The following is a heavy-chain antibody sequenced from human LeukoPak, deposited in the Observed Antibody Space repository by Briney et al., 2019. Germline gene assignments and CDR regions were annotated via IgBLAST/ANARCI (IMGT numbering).Heavy chain of an antibody. CDR1: GFSFSSYS. D-gene: IGHD6-13*01. J-gene: IGHJ5*02. Sequence: GGSLRLSCAASGFSFSSYSMNWVRQAPGKGLEWVSYISSSGSTIYYADSVKGRFTISRDNAKNSLYPQMNSLRAEDTAVYYCARDNRYSIFNWFDPWGQGTLVTVSS. CDR3: ARDNRYSIFNWFDP. CDR2: ISSSGSTI. V-gene: IGHV3-48*04.